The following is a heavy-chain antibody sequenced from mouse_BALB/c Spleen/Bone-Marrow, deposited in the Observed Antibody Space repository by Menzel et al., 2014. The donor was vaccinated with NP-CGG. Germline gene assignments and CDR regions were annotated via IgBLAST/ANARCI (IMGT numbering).Heavy chain of an antibody. D-gene: IGHD2-3*01. CDR2: INPGSGGT. V-gene: IGHV1-54*01. Sequence: QVQLQQSGAELVRPGPSVKVSCKASGYAFTNYLIEWVKQRPGQGLEWIGMINPGSGGTNYNEKFKGKATLTADKSSSTAYMQLSSLTSDDSAVYFCARDWFLTFAYWGQGTLVTVS. CDR1: GYAFTNYL. CDR3: ARDWFLTFAY. J-gene: IGHJ3*01.